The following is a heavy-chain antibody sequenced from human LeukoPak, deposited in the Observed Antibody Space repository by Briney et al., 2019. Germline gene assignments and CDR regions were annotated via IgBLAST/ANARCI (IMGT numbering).Heavy chain of an antibody. CDR1: GGTFSSYA. CDR3: ARGAAGTTHYYYYYMDV. Sequence: GASAKVSCKASGGTFSSYAISWVRQAPGQGLEWMGGIIPIFGTANYAQKFQGRVTITTDESTSTAYMELSSLRSEDTAVYYCARGAAGTTHYYYYYMDVWGKGTTVTVSS. CDR2: IIPIFGTA. V-gene: IGHV1-69*05. J-gene: IGHJ6*03. D-gene: IGHD1-7*01.